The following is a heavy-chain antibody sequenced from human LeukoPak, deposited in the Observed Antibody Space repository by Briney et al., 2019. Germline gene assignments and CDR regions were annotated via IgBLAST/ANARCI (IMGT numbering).Heavy chain of an antibody. J-gene: IGHJ3*02. Sequence: ASVKVSCKVSGYTLTELSMHWVRQAPGKGLEWMGGFDPEDGETIYAQKFQGRVTMTEDTSTDTAYMELSSLRSEDTAVYYCATDLTGSGDDAFDIWGQGTMVTVSS. CDR3: ATDLTGSGDDAFDI. V-gene: IGHV1-24*01. CDR1: GYTLTELS. CDR2: FDPEDGET. D-gene: IGHD3-10*01.